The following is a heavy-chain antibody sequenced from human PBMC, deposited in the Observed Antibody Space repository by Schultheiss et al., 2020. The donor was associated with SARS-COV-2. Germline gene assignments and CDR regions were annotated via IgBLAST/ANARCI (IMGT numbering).Heavy chain of an antibody. CDR3: AREPNRGLLWFGASDY. Sequence: SQTLSLTCTVSGGSISRYYWNWIRQPPGKGLEWIGEINHSGSTYYNPSLKSRVTISVDTSKNQFSLKLSSVTAADTAVYYCAREPNRGLLWFGASDYWGQGTLVTVSS. D-gene: IGHD3-10*01. V-gene: IGHV4-34*01. J-gene: IGHJ4*02. CDR2: INHSGST. CDR1: GGSISRYY.